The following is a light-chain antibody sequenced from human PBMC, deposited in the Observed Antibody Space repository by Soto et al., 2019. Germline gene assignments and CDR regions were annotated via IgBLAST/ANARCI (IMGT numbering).Light chain of an antibody. CDR3: QQRIRWPLT. CDR1: QSVSGY. Sequence: EILLTQSPATLSLSPGERATLSCRASQSVSGYLAWFQQKPGQAPRLLIYEATNRATGIPARFSGSGSGTDFTLTISSLEPEDFAVYYCQQRIRWPLTFGGGTYVEIK. V-gene: IGKV3-11*01. CDR2: EAT. J-gene: IGKJ4*01.